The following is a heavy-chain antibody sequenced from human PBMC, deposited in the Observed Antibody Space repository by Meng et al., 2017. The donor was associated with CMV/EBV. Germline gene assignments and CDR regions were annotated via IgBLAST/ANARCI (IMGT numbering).Heavy chain of an antibody. Sequence: SETLSLTCTVSGGSIGSSSYYWGWIRQPPGKGLEWIGSIYYSGSTYYNPSLKSRVTISVDTSKNQFSLKLSSVTAADTAVYYCARPHYANYFDYWGQGTLVTVSS. D-gene: IGHD4-17*01. J-gene: IGHJ4*02. CDR1: GGSIGSSSYY. CDR2: IYYSGST. V-gene: IGHV4-39*01. CDR3: ARPHYANYFDY.